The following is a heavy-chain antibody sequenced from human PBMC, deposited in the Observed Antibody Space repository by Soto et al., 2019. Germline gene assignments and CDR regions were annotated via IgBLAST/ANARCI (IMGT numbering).Heavy chain of an antibody. Sequence: GASLKISCKGSAHSFTTYGIGWVRQIPGKGLQWMGIIYPGDSDTRYSPSSQGQVTISADKSISTAYLQWSSLKASDTAMYYCARLNRYYYYYGVDVWGQGTTVTVSS. CDR3: ARLNRYYYYYGVDV. CDR1: AHSFTTYG. J-gene: IGHJ6*02. V-gene: IGHV5-51*01. CDR2: IYPGDSDT.